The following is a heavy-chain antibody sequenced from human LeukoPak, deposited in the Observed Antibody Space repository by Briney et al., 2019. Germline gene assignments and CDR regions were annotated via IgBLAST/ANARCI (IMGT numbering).Heavy chain of an antibody. V-gene: IGHV1-24*01. Sequence: ASVKVSCKVSGYTLTDLSRHRVRQAPGKGLEWMGGFDPEDGETIYAQKFQGRVTMTEDTSTDTAYMELSSLRSEDTAVYYCATCPLGGSGYYPYWGQGTLVTVSS. CDR3: ATCPLGGSGYYPY. D-gene: IGHD3-22*01. CDR1: GYTLTDLS. J-gene: IGHJ4*02. CDR2: FDPEDGET.